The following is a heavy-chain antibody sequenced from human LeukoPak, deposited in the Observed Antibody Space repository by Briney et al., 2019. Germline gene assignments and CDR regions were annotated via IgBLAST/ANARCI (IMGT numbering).Heavy chain of an antibody. D-gene: IGHD1-26*01. V-gene: IGHV3-30*02. Sequence: PGGSLRLSCAASGFTFSSYGMHWVRQAPGKGLEWVAFIRYDGSNKYYADSVKGRFTISRDNSKNTLYLQMNSLRAEDTAVYYCAKDKSGSYSEGYFDYWGQGTLITVSS. CDR1: GFTFSSYG. J-gene: IGHJ4*02. CDR3: AKDKSGSYSEGYFDY. CDR2: IRYDGSNK.